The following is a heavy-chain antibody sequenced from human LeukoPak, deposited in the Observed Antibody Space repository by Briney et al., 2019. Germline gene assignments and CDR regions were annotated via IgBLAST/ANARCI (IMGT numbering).Heavy chain of an antibody. CDR2: ISAYNGNT. CDR1: GYTFTSYG. J-gene: IGHJ4*02. V-gene: IGHV1-18*01. D-gene: IGHD3-22*01. Sequence: ASVKVSCKASGYTFTSYGISWVRQAPGQGLEWMGWISAYNGNTNYAQKLQGRVTMTTDTSASTAYMQLRSLRSDNTAVYYCARDPFPNSSGDFWGQGTLVTVSS. CDR3: ARDPFPNSSGDF.